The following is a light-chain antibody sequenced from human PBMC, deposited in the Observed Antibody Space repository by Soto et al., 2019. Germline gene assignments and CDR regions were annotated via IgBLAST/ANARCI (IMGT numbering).Light chain of an antibody. CDR3: QQRSNWPPMKLT. CDR2: DAS. J-gene: IGKJ4*01. V-gene: IGKV3-11*01. Sequence: EIVMTQSPATLSLSPGERATLSCSASQSVSSYLAWYQQKPGQAPRLLIYDASNRATGIPARFSGSGSGTDFTLTISSLEPEDFAVYYCQQRSNWPPMKLTFGGGTKVEVK. CDR1: QSVSSY.